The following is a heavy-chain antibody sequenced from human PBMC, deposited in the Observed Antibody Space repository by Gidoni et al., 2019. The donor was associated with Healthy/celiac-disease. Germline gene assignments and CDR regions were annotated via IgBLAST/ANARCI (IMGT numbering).Heavy chain of an antibody. CDR3: AKVPSHDYGQYYYYYGMDV. CDR1: GFTFSSYA. Sequence: EVQLLESGGGLVQPGGSLRLSCAASGFTFSSYAMSWVRQAPGKGLEWVSAISGSGGSTYYADSVKGRFTISRDNSKNTLYLQMNSLRAEDTAVYYCAKVPSHDYGQYYYYYGMDVWGQGTTVTVSS. D-gene: IGHD4-17*01. CDR2: ISGSGGST. J-gene: IGHJ6*02. V-gene: IGHV3-23*01.